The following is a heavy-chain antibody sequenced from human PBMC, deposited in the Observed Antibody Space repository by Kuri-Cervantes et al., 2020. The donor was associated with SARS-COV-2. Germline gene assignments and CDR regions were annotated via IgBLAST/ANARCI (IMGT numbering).Heavy chain of an antibody. V-gene: IGHV3-21*01. J-gene: IGHJ3*02. CDR3: ATGIAEGSYLSAAFDI. CDR1: GFTSSAYT. CDR2: ISSSSSYI. Sequence: GGSLRLSCEATGFTSSAYTMNWVRQGPGKALEWVSSISSSSSYIYYADSVKGRFTISRDNAKNSLYLQMNSLRAEDTAVYYCATGIAEGSYLSAAFDIWGQGTMVTVSS. D-gene: IGHD3-16*02.